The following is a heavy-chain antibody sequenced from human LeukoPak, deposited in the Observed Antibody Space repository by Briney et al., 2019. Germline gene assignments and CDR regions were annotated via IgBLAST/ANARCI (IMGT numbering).Heavy chain of an antibody. Sequence: SVKVSCKASGGTFSSYAICWVRQAPGQGLEWMGGIIPIFGTANYAQKFQGRVTITADESTSTAYMELSSLRPEDTAVYYCASGSHYYDSSGYQFDYWGQGILVTVSS. CDR1: GGTFSSYA. V-gene: IGHV1-69*13. CDR2: IIPIFGTA. D-gene: IGHD3-22*01. CDR3: ASGSHYYDSSGYQFDY. J-gene: IGHJ4*02.